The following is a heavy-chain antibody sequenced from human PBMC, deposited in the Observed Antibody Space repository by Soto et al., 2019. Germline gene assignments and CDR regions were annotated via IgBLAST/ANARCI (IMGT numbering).Heavy chain of an antibody. CDR3: ARSPRRVGGKWYLDY. CDR2: ILHTGHT. V-gene: IGHV4-4*02. Sequence: QVQLQESGPGLVKPSGTLSLTCGVSGDSFSSSNWWTWVRQPPGKVLEWIGDILHTGHTDYSPSVRSRVTISIDTSKKEFSLNLTSVTATDTAVYYCARSPRRVGGKWYLDYWGQGALVTVSS. J-gene: IGHJ4*02. D-gene: IGHD2-15*01. CDR1: GDSFSSSNW.